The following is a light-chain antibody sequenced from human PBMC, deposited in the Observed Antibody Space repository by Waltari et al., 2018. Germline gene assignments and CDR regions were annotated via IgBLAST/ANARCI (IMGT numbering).Light chain of an antibody. Sequence: QSALTQPPSASGSPGQSVTISCTGTSSDIGTYNLVSWYQQGPGKAPKLIIYEVPKRPSGVPDRFSGSKSGNTASLTVSGLQADDEADYYCSSYAGSGNVVFGGGTKLTVL. CDR3: SSYAGSGNVV. J-gene: IGLJ3*02. V-gene: IGLV2-8*01. CDR2: EVP. CDR1: SSDIGTYNL.